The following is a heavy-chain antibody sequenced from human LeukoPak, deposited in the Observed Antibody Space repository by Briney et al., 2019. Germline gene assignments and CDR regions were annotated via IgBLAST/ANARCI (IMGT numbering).Heavy chain of an antibody. D-gene: IGHD6-13*01. CDR3: ARDRDAGATAGSWTIVY. CDR1: GYTFTSYG. Sequence: EASVKVSCKTSGYTFTSYGISWVRQAPGQGLEWLGWIDTKNGNTFYTQNLQGRVTMTADTSARIAYMDLRSLRSDDTAVYYCARDRDAGATAGSWTIVYWGQGTLVTVSS. J-gene: IGHJ4*02. V-gene: IGHV1-18*01. CDR2: IDTKNGNT.